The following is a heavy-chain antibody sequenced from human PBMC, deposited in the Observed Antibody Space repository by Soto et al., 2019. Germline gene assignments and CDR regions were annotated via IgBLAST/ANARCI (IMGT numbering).Heavy chain of an antibody. CDR1: GYTSNSYG. V-gene: IGHV1-3*01. CDR2: ISAGSGSA. D-gene: IGHD1-26*01. CDR3: ARDHSGSYLTFFDY. Sequence: ASVKVSCKASGYTSNSYGISWVRQAPGQRLEWMGWISAGSGSAKYSQKFQGRVTITRDTSASTAYMELSSLKSEDTAMYYCARDHSGSYLTFFDYWGQATLVTVSS. J-gene: IGHJ4*02.